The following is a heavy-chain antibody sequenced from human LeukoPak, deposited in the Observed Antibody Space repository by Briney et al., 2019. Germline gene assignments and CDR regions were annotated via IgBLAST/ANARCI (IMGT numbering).Heavy chain of an antibody. J-gene: IGHJ4*02. CDR1: GFTFSSYA. D-gene: IGHD3-16*02. Sequence: GGSLRLSCAASGFTFSSYAMHWVRQAPGKGLEWVAVISYDGSNKYYADSVKGRFTISRDNSKNTLYLQMNSLRAEDTAVYYCTTRIMITFGGVIVLWGQGTLVTVSS. CDR3: TTRIMITFGGVIVL. V-gene: IGHV3-30-3*01. CDR2: ISYDGSNK.